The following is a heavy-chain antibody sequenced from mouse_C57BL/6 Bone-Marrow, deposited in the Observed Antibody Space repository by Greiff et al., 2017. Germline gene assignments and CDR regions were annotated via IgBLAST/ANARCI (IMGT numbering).Heavy chain of an antibody. CDR1: GYTFTSYW. CDR2: INPSNGGT. CDR3: ARAGDYDDGYYAMDY. J-gene: IGHJ4*01. D-gene: IGHD2-4*01. Sequence: QVQLQQPGTELVKPGASVKLSCKASGYTFTSYWMHWVKQRPGQGLEWIGNINPSNGGTNYNEKFKSKATMTVDKSSSTAYMQLSSLTAEDSAVYYCARAGDYDDGYYAMDYWGQGTSVTVSS. V-gene: IGHV1-53*01.